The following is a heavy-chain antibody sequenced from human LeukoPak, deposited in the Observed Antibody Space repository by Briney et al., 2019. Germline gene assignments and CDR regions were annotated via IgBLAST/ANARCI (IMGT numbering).Heavy chain of an antibody. V-gene: IGHV3-21*01. Sequence: KPGGSLRLSCAASGFTFSSYSMNWVRQAPGKGLEWVSSISSSSSYIYYADSVKGRFTISRDNAKNSLYLQMNSLRAEGTAVYYCARVPIVGATVNYFDYWGQGTLVTVSS. D-gene: IGHD1-26*01. CDR2: ISSSSSYI. J-gene: IGHJ4*02. CDR3: ARVPIVGATVNYFDY. CDR1: GFTFSSYS.